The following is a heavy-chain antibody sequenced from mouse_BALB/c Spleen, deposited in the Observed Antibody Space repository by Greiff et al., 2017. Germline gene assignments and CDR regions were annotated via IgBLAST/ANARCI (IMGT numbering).Heavy chain of an antibody. J-gene: IGHJ4*01. CDR3: AREGDYDGYYYAMDY. CDR2: IWGDGST. D-gene: IGHD2-4*01. CDR1: GFSLTGYG. V-gene: IGHV2-6-7*01. Sequence: QVQLKESGPGLVAPSQSLSITCTVSGFSLTGYGVNWVRQPPGKGLEWLGMIWGDGSTDYNSALKSRLSISKDNSKSQVFLKMNSLQTDDTARYYCAREGDYDGYYYAMDYWGQGTSVTVSS.